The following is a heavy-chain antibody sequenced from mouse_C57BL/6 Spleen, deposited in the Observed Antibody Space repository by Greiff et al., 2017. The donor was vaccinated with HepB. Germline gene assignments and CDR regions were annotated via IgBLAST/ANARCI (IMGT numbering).Heavy chain of an antibody. D-gene: IGHD3-2*01. V-gene: IGHV1-50*01. CDR1: GYTFTSYW. J-gene: IGHJ3*01. Sequence: QVQLQHPGAELVKPGASVKLSCKASGYTFTSYWMQWVKQRPGQGLEWIGEIDPSDSYTNYNQKFKGKATLTVDTSSSTAYMQLSSLTSEDSAVYYCARFGDSSAWFAYWGQGTLVTVSA. CDR3: ARFGDSSAWFAY. CDR2: IDPSDSYT.